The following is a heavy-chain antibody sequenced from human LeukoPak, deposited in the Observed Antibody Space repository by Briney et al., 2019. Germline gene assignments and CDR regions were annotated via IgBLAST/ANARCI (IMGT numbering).Heavy chain of an antibody. D-gene: IGHD1-26*01. CDR3: ARRAWGARRGLSFDY. CDR1: GYTFTSYY. J-gene: IGHJ4*02. Sequence: ASVKVSCKASGYTFTSYYMHWVRQAPGQGLEWMGIINPSGGSTSYAQKFQGRVTMTRDTSTSTVDMELSSLRSEDTAVHYCARRAWGARRGLSFDYWGQGTLVTVSS. V-gene: IGHV1-46*01. CDR2: INPSGGST.